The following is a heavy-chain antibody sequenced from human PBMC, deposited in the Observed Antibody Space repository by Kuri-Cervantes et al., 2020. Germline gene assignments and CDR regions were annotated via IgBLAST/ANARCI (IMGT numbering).Heavy chain of an antibody. J-gene: IGHJ6*02. CDR2: FDPEDGET. Sequence: ASVKVSCKVSGYTLTELSMHWVRQAPGKGLEWMGGFDPEDGETIYAQKFQGRVTMTEDTSTDTAYMELSSLRSEDTAVYYCATDRGIVATMGVRGGYYYYYSMDVWGQGTTVTVSS. V-gene: IGHV1-24*01. CDR1: GYTLTELS. D-gene: IGHD5-12*01. CDR3: ATDRGIVATMGVRGGYYYYYSMDV.